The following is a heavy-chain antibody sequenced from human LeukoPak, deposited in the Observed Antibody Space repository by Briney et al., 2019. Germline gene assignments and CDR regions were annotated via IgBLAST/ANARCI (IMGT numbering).Heavy chain of an antibody. J-gene: IGHJ4*02. CDR2: ISSSSSYI. V-gene: IGHV3-21*01. Sequence: PGGSLRLSCAASGFTFSSYSMNWVRQAPGKGLEWVSSISSSSSYIYYADSVKGRFTISRDNAKNLLYLQMNSLRAEVTAVYYCARAEAYYGAYWGQGTLVTVSS. CDR3: ARAEAYYGAY. CDR1: GFTFSSYS.